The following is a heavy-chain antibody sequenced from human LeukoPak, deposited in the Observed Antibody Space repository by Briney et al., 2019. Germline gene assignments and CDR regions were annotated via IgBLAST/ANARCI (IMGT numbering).Heavy chain of an antibody. J-gene: IGHJ3*02. D-gene: IGHD3-3*01. CDR3: ARTYDFGRGPPGDAFDN. CDR2: IDARSGIT. Sequence: PGGSLRLSCAASGFTFTIFGLNWVRQAPGKVPEWVSYIDARSGITYYADSVQGRFTISRDNAQESVFLQMSSLRADDTAVYYCARTYDFGRGPPGDAFDNWGPGTLVTVSS. V-gene: IGHV3-48*01. CDR1: GFTFTIFG.